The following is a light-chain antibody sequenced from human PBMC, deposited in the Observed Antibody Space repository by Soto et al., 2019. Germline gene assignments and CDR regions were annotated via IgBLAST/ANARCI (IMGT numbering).Light chain of an antibody. CDR3: QQHNQWPIT. Sequence: EIVMTQSPATLSVSPGDGATLSCRASQSVDSNLAWYQQKPGQTPRLLMYGASTRPTGIPARFSGSGSGTEFTLTINSLQSEDSAVYYCQQHNQWPITFGQGTRLEIK. J-gene: IGKJ5*01. CDR1: QSVDSN. CDR2: GAS. V-gene: IGKV3D-15*01.